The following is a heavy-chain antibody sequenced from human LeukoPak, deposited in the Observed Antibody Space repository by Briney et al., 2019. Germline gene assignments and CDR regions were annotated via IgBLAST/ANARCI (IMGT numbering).Heavy chain of an antibody. J-gene: IGHJ4*02. CDR3: ARSSGTGIFSY. CDR2: VYYGRSP. CDR1: GGSFSGYY. Sequence: PSETLSLTCAVYGGSFSGYYWSWIRQPPGKGLEWIGSVYYGRSPYFNPSLESRATISVDTSKNHFSLKMSSVTAADTAVYYCARSSGTGIFSYWGQGTLVTVSS. V-gene: IGHV4-34*01. D-gene: IGHD6-25*01.